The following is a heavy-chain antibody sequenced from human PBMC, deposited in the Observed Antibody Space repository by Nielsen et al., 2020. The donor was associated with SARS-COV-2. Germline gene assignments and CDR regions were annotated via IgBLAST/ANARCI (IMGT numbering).Heavy chain of an antibody. CDR2: IGTAGDT. CDR3: ARVPPVVRYFERGWYFDL. V-gene: IGHV3-13*01. Sequence: GGSLSLSCAASGFAFSSYDMHWVRQATGKGLDWVSAIGTAGDTYYPGSVKGRFTISRENAKNSLYLQMNSLRAGDTAVYYCARVPPVVRYFERGWYFDLWGPGTLVTVSS. J-gene: IGHJ2*01. CDR1: GFAFSSYD. D-gene: IGHD3-9*01.